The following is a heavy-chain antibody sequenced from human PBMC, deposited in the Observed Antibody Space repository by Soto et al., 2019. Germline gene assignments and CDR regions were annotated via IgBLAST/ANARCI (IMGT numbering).Heavy chain of an antibody. CDR1: GFTFSSYA. CDR2: ISGSGVTT. Sequence: EVQLLESGGGLVQPGRSLRLSCAASGFTFSSYAMTWVRQAPGKGLEWVSGISGSGVTTSYADSVKGRFTVSRDNSKNTLYLQMNSLSVEDTAVYHCAKLRYFDWSAYNWFEYWGQGTPVTVSS. CDR3: AKLRYFDWSAYNWFEY. V-gene: IGHV3-23*01. J-gene: IGHJ5*01. D-gene: IGHD3-9*01.